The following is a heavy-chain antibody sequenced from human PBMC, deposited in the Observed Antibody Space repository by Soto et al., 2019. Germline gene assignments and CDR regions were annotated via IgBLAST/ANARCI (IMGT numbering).Heavy chain of an antibody. CDR2: IYYSGST. D-gene: IGHD3-16*01. CDR3: ARQIYDFVCGTYGPFYFDY. Sequence: SETLSLTCTVSGGSISNTNYYWGWIRQPPGKRQEWIGSIYYSGSTYYNPSLKSRVTISVDTSKNQFSLNLRSVTAADTAVYYCARQIYDFVCGTYGPFYFDYWGQGTLVTVSS. J-gene: IGHJ4*02. V-gene: IGHV4-39*01. CDR1: GGSISNTNYY.